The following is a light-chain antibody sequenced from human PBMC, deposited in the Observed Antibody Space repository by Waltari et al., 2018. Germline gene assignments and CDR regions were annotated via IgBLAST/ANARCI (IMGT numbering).Light chain of an antibody. Sequence: CRASQTIHNNFMVWYQQKPGQAPRLLIHGASSRATGFPDRFSGSGSGTDFTLTISSLEPEDVAVYYCQQYDGSVLTFGGGTKVEI. V-gene: IGKV3-20*01. J-gene: IGKJ4*01. CDR1: QTIHNNF. CDR3: QQYDGSVLT. CDR2: GAS.